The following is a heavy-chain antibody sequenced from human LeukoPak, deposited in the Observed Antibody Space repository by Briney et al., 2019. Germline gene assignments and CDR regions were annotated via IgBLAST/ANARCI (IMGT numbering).Heavy chain of an antibody. CDR1: GFTFSAYG. Sequence: GRSLRLSCAASGFTFSAYGMHWVRQAPGKGLEWVSSISGSGDNTYYADSVKDRFSISRDNSKTTVSLQMNSLRAEDTAVYYCAKGRGTAVTSAANYWGQGTLVTVSS. CDR2: ISGSGDNT. CDR3: AKGRGTAVTSAANY. V-gene: IGHV3-23*01. J-gene: IGHJ4*02. D-gene: IGHD4-17*01.